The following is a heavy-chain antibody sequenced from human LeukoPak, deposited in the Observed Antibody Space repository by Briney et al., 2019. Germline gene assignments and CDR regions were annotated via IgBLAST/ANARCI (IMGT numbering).Heavy chain of an antibody. J-gene: IGHJ4*02. CDR1: GYTFTSYA. CDR2: INAGNGNT. CDR3: ATGYNWNYKYYFDY. D-gene: IGHD1-7*01. V-gene: IGHV1-3*03. Sequence: WASVKVSCKASGYTFTSYAMHWVRQAPGQRLEWMGWINAGNGNTKYSQEFQGRVTMTEDTSTDTAYMELSSLRSEDTAVYYCATGYNWNYKYYFDYWGQGTLVTVSS.